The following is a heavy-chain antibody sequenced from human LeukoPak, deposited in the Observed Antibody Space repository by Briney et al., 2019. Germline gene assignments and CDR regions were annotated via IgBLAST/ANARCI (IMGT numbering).Heavy chain of an antibody. CDR2: ISSSGSYI. CDR1: GFTFNSYT. D-gene: IGHD1-26*01. Sequence: GGSLRLSCAASGFTFNSYTINWVRRAPGKGLEWVSSISSSGSYIYYADSVKGRFTFSRDNAKNSLYLQMNSLRAEDTAVYYCAREAVELLDLYYYYHYMDVWGKGTTVTVSS. V-gene: IGHV3-21*01. CDR3: AREAVELLDLYYYYHYMDV. J-gene: IGHJ6*03.